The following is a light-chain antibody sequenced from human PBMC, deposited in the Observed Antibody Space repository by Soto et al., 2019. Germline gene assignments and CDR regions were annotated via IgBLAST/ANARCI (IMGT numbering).Light chain of an antibody. CDR1: SSDVGHYNL. V-gene: IGLV2-23*02. J-gene: IGLJ3*02. CDR3: SSYAGSSMFV. Sequence: QSALTQPASVSGSPGQSITISCTGSSSDVGHYNLVSWYQHHPGKAPKLMISEVVKRPSGVSNRFSGSKSGNTASLTNSGLQAEDEADYYCSSYAGSSMFVFGGGTKLTVL. CDR2: EVV.